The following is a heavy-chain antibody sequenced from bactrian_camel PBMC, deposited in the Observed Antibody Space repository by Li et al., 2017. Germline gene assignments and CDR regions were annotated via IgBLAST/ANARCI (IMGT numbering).Heavy chain of an antibody. J-gene: IGHJ4*01. V-gene: IGHV3S42*01. Sequence: VQLVESGGGSVQAGGSLTLSYAAGRYTYKRNCMGWLRQRPGKDREGLAVLWIGGATTSYADSVKGRFIVTRDKAKDLVYLQMNGLQPEDTGMYYCAADQLCGTCRDVLDFPARGQGTQVTVS. CDR1: RYTYKRNC. D-gene: IGHD7*01. CDR2: LWIGGATT. CDR3: AADQLCGTCRDVLDFPA.